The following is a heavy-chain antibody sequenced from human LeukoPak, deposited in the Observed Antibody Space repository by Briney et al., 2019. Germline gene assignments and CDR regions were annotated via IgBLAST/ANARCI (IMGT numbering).Heavy chain of an antibody. J-gene: IGHJ6*03. CDR3: VRGHSSGRHYYMDV. Sequence: QPGGSLRLSCAASGFTFSSYWVLWVRQAPGMGLVWVSRINTDGSSTSYADSVKGRFTISRDNSKNTLYLQMNSLRAEDTAVYYCVRGHSSGRHYYMDVWGKGTTVTVSS. V-gene: IGHV3-74*01. CDR2: INTDGSST. D-gene: IGHD3-22*01. CDR1: GFTFSSYW.